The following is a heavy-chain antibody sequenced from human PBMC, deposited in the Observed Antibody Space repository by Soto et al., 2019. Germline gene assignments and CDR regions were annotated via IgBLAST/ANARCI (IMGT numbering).Heavy chain of an antibody. D-gene: IGHD1-7*01. CDR2: ISWNSGSI. Sequence: EVKLVESGGGLVQPGRSLRLSCVASTFSIDDYGLHWVRQAPGKGLEWVSGISWNSGSIGYADSVKGRFTISRDNAKNSVYLQMNSLRPEDTALYYCTRGRTGTTRAGFDSWGQGTLVTVSS. CDR1: TFSIDDYG. J-gene: IGHJ4*02. V-gene: IGHV3-9*01. CDR3: TRGRTGTTRAGFDS.